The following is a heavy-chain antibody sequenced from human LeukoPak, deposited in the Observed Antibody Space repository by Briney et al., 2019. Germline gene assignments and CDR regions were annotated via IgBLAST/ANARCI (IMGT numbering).Heavy chain of an antibody. Sequence: GGSLRLSCAASGFTVISYYVSWVRQTPGKALECVSIFYSGGDTYYADSVKGRFTISRDNSKNTVYLQMSSLRAEDTAIYYCARSLDSNTYYPKNHFDYWGQGTLVTVSS. CDR1: GFTVISYY. D-gene: IGHD3-22*01. CDR2: FYSGGDT. CDR3: ARSLDSNTYYPKNHFDY. V-gene: IGHV3-53*01. J-gene: IGHJ4*02.